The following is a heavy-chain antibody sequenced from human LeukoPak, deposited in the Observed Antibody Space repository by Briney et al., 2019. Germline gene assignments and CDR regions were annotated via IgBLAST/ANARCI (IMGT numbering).Heavy chain of an antibody. Sequence: ASVKVSCKTSGYTFTSYGISWVRQAPGQGLEWMGWISAYNGNTNYAQKLQGRVTMTTDTSTSTAYMEPRSLRSDDTAVYYCAREVTVVPAANHYYYYMDVWGKGTTVTVSS. V-gene: IGHV1-18*01. CDR2: ISAYNGNT. J-gene: IGHJ6*03. CDR3: AREVTVVPAANHYYYYMDV. CDR1: GYTFTSYG. D-gene: IGHD2-2*01.